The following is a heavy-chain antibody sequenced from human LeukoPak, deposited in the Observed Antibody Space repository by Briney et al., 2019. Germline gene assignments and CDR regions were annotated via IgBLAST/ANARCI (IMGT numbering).Heavy chain of an antibody. CDR3: ARHVRQEVRRSKFFDY. Sequence: SETLSLTCAVYGGSFSGYYWTWIRQPPGKGLECIGEINHNGSTNYNPSLKSQVTISVDTSKNQFSLKLSSVTAADTAVYYCARHVRQEVRRSKFFDYWGQGTPVTVSS. D-gene: IGHD3-10*01. CDR1: GGSFSGYY. J-gene: IGHJ4*02. V-gene: IGHV4-34*01. CDR2: INHNGST.